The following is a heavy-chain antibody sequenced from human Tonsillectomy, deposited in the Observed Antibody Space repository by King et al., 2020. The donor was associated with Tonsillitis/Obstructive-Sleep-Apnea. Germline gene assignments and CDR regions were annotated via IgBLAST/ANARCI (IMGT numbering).Heavy chain of an antibody. CDR3: SRASITEDRDY. CDR2: IRSTAYGGTA. J-gene: IGHJ4*02. Sequence: VQLVESGGGLVKPGRSLRLSCTASGFTFGDYVMNWFRQAPGKGLQWVGFIRSTAYGGTAEYAASVKGRFTISRDDSKSVAYLQMNSLKTEDTAAYYCSRASITEDRDYWGQGTLVTVSS. D-gene: IGHD1-14*01. V-gene: IGHV3-49*05. CDR1: GFTFGDYV.